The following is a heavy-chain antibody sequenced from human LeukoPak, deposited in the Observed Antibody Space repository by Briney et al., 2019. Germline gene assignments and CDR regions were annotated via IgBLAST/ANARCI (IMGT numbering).Heavy chain of an antibody. D-gene: IGHD3-3*01. CDR1: GFTFSSYW. V-gene: IGHV3-7*01. CDR2: IKQDGSEK. Sequence: PGGSLRLSCAASGFTFSSYWMSWVRQAPGKGLEWVANIKQDGSEKYYVDSVKGRFTISRDNAKNSLYLQMNSLRAEDTAVYYCARDEYDFWTGYFVDVWGKGTTVTVSS. J-gene: IGHJ6*03. CDR3: ARDEYDFWTGYFVDV.